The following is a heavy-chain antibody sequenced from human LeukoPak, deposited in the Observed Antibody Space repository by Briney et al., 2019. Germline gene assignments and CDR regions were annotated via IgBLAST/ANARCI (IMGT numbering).Heavy chain of an antibody. CDR1: SGSISTSNYY. Sequence: SETLSLTCTVSSGSISTSNYYWGWVRQPPGKALEWIGNIFYSGSTYYSPSLKSRVTISLDTSKNQFSLKLSSVTAADTAVYYCARDVRASIAVAGIHFDYWGQGTLVTVSS. D-gene: IGHD6-19*01. J-gene: IGHJ4*02. V-gene: IGHV4-39*07. CDR3: ARDVRASIAVAGIHFDY. CDR2: IFYSGST.